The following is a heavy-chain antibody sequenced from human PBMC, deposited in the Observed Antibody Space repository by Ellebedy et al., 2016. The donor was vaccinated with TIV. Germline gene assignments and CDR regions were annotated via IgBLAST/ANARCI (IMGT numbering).Heavy chain of an antibody. CDR2: INPNTRSA. V-gene: IGHV1-46*01. J-gene: IGHJ1*01. CDR3: ATGRSEYDSRRYFQY. D-gene: IGHD3-22*01. CDR1: GYTITSYH. Sequence: ASVKVSXXASGYTITSYHMHWVRQAPGQGLEWMGVINPNTRSATYAQEFQGRVTMTRDTSTSTVYMELSSLRSEDTAVYYCATGRSEYDSRRYFQYWGQGTLVTVSS.